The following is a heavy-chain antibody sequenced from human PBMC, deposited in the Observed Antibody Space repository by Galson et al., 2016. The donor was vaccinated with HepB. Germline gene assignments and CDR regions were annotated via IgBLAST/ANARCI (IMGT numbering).Heavy chain of an antibody. Sequence: SLRLSCAASGFTFSDYYMGWIRQAPGKGLEWVAYISSSGSTMSYADSVEGRFTISRDNAKNLLFLQMNNLRADDTAVYYCARDGLRIAVKYYFAMDVWGQGTTVTVSS. CDR3: ARDGLRIAVKYYFAMDV. D-gene: IGHD5-12*01. CDR1: GFTFSDYY. V-gene: IGHV3-11*01. CDR2: ISSSGSTM. J-gene: IGHJ6*02.